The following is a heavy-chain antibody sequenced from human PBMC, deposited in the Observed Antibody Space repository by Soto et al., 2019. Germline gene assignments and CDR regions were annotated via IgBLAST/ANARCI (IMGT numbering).Heavy chain of an antibody. CDR1: GFTFSSYG. Sequence: QVQLVESGGGVVQPGRSLRLSCEASGFTFSSYGMHWVRQAPGKGLEWVAVIWYEGSNKYYADSVKGRFTISRDNSKNTLYLQMNSLRAEDTSVYHCARGGYYDTSGYYSTSYYFDYWGQGTLVTVSS. CDR2: IWYEGSNK. D-gene: IGHD3-22*01. V-gene: IGHV3-33*01. J-gene: IGHJ4*02. CDR3: ARGGYYDTSGYYSTSYYFDY.